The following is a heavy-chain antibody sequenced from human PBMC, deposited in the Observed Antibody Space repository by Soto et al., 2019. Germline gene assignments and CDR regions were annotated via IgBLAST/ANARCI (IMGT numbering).Heavy chain of an antibody. CDR3: AKDHQQQLVPTFFDY. V-gene: IGHV3-23*01. CDR2: ISGSGGST. CDR1: GFTFSSYA. D-gene: IGHD6-13*01. Sequence: GGSLRLSCAASGFTFSSYAMSWVRQAPGKGLEWVSAISGSGGSTYYADSVKGRFTISRDNSKNTLYPQMNSLRAEDTAVYYCAKDHQQQLVPTFFDYWGQGTLVTVSS. J-gene: IGHJ4*02.